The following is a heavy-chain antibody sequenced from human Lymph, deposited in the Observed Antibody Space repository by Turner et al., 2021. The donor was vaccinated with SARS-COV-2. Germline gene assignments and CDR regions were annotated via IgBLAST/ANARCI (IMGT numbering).Heavy chain of an antibody. V-gene: IGHV3-48*02. D-gene: IGHD2-15*01. CDR3: ARDRGGYGAYYYGMDV. CDR1: GFTFSSYS. Sequence: EEQLVESGGGLVQRGGSLSLSCAASGFTFSSYSMNWDRQGPGKGLEWVSYISISSSTKSYADSGKGRFTISRDNAKISLYLQRNSLGDADTAVYDCARDRGGYGAYYYGMDVWGQGTTVTVSS. CDR2: ISISSSTK. J-gene: IGHJ6*02.